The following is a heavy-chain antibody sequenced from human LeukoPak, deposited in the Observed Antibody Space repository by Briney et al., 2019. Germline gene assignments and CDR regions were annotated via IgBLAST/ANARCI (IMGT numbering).Heavy chain of an antibody. CDR1: GGSISSYY. Sequence: TSETLSLTCTVSGGSISSYYWSWIRQPPGKGLEWIGYIYYSGSTNYNPSLKSRVTISVDTSKNQFSLKLSSVTAADTAVYYCAREGPAGYLWWFDPWGQGTLVTVSS. D-gene: IGHD3-16*01. CDR3: AREGPAGYLWWFDP. CDR2: IYYSGST. J-gene: IGHJ5*02. V-gene: IGHV4-59*01.